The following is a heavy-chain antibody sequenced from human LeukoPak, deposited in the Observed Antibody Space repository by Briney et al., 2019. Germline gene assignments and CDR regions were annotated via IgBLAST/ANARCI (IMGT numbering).Heavy chain of an antibody. D-gene: IGHD3-22*01. J-gene: IGHJ4*03. V-gene: IGHV4-39*07. CDR2: VSYSGST. Sequence: PSETLSLTCTVSGGSISSSSYYWGWIRQPPGKGLEWIGSVSYSGSTYYNLSLKSRVTISVDSSKNQFSLKLSSVTAADTAVYYCARDQATIILGYFDYWGQGTLVTVSS. CDR1: GGSISSSSYY. CDR3: ARDQATIILGYFDY.